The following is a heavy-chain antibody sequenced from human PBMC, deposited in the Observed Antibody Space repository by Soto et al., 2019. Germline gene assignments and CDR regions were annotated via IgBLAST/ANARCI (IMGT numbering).Heavy chain of an antibody. CDR3: ARLVLSIEEAGLYYYYGMDV. J-gene: IGHJ6*02. CDR1: RYSFTSYW. V-gene: IGHV5-10-1*01. Sequence: PGESLKISCKGSRYSFTSYWISWVRQMPGKGLEWMGRIDPSDSYTNYSPSFQGHVTISADKSISTAYLQWSSLKASDTAMYYCARLVLSIEEAGLYYYYGMDVWGQGTTVTVSS. CDR2: IDPSDSYT. D-gene: IGHD6-13*01.